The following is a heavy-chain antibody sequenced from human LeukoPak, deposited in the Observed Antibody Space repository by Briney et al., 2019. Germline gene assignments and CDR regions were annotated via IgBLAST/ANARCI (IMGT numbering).Heavy chain of an antibody. CDR3: ARVIAVAGRPRGYFDY. V-gene: IGHV3-7*01. CDR2: IKQDGSEK. Sequence: GGSLRLSCAASGFTFSSYWMSWVRQAPGKGLEWVANIKQDGSEKYYVDSVKGRFTISRDNAKNSLYLQMNSLRAEDTAVYYCARVIAVAGRPRGYFDYWGQGTLVTVAS. J-gene: IGHJ4*02. D-gene: IGHD6-19*01. CDR1: GFTFSSYW.